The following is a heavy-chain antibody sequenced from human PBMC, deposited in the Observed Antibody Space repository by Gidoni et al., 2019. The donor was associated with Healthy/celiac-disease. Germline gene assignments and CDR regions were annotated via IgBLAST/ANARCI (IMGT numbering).Heavy chain of an antibody. CDR3: ARDRGSIAARPYNWFDP. Sequence: QVQLVQSGAEVKKPGASVKVSCKASGYTFTGYYMHWVRQAPGQGLEWMGWINPNSGGTNYAQKFQGRVTMTRDTSISTAYMELSRLRSDDTAVYDCARDRGSIAARPYNWFDPWGQGTLVTVSS. D-gene: IGHD6-6*01. CDR1: GYTFTGYY. J-gene: IGHJ5*02. CDR2: INPNSGGT. V-gene: IGHV1-2*02.